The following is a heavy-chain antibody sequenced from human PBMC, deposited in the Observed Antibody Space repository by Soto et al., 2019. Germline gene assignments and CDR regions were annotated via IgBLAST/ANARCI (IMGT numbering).Heavy chain of an antibody. CDR3: ARDGGTNWFDP. J-gene: IGHJ5*02. D-gene: IGHD1-1*01. V-gene: IGHV4-61*08. CDR2: ISYSGST. Sequence: PSETLSLTCTVSGGSISSGDYYWSWIRQPPGKGLEWIGYISYSGSTSYNPSLKSRVTISVDTSKNQFSLKLTSVTAADTAVYYCARDGGTNWFDPWGQGTLVTVSS. CDR1: GGSISSGDYY.